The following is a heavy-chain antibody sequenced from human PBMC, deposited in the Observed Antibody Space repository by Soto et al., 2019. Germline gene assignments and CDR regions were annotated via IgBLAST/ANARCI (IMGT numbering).Heavy chain of an antibody. D-gene: IGHD3-10*01. CDR1: GGSISSGGYY. CDR2: IYYSGST. J-gene: IGHJ4*02. Sequence: QVQLQESGPGLVKPSQTLSLTCTVSGGSISSGGYYWSWIRQHPGKGREWIGYIYYSGSTYYNPSLKSRVTISVDTSKNQFSLKLSSVTAADTAVYYCARGVLYGSGSLYYFDYWGQGTLVTVSS. CDR3: ARGVLYGSGSLYYFDY. V-gene: IGHV4-31*03.